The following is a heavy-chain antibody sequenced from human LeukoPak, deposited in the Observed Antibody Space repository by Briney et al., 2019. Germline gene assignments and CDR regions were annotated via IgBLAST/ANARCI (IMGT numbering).Heavy chain of an antibody. CDR1: GFTFSTYC. CDR2: AAAGGFI. V-gene: IGHV3-48*02. CDR3: AREGFYSGYDR. Sequence: PGGSLRLSCAASGFTFSTYCMNWVRQAPGKGLEWVSYAAAGGFISHADSVRGRFTISRDNAKNSLYLQMNSLRDEDTAVYYCAREGFYSGYDRWGQGTLVTVSS. D-gene: IGHD5-12*01. J-gene: IGHJ4*02.